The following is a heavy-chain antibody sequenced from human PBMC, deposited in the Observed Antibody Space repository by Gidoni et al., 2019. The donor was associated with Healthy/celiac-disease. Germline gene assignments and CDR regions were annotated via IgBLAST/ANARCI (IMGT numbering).Heavy chain of an antibody. J-gene: IGHJ4*02. Sequence: YDGSNKYYADSVKGRFTISRDNSKNTLYLQMNSLRAEDTAVYYCAKDPGLDYWGQGTLVTVSS. CDR2: YDGSNK. V-gene: IGHV3-30*18. CDR3: AKDPGLDY.